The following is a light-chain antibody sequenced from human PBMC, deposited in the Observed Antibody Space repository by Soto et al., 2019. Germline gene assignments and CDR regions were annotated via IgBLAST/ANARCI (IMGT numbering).Light chain of an antibody. V-gene: IGKV3-15*01. Sequence: EIVLTQSPGTLSLSPGERATLSCRASQSVSSNLAWYQQKPGQAPSLLIYGASTRATGTPARFSGSGSGTDFTLTISSLEPEDFAVYYCQHYAGGSRITFGQGTRLEIK. J-gene: IGKJ5*01. CDR2: GAS. CDR3: QHYAGGSRIT. CDR1: QSVSSN.